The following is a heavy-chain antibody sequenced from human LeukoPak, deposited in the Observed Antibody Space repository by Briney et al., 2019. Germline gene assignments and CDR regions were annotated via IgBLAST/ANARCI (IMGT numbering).Heavy chain of an antibody. CDR1: GGSFSGYY. V-gene: IGHV4-34*01. Sequence: PSETLSLTCAVYGGSFSGYYWSWIRQPPGKGLEWIGEINHSGSTNYNPSLKSRVTISVDKSKNQFSLKLTSVTAADTAVYYCARPRYLAASPFGYWGQGTLVTVSP. D-gene: IGHD6-13*01. CDR2: INHSGST. J-gene: IGHJ4*02. CDR3: ARPRYLAASPFGY.